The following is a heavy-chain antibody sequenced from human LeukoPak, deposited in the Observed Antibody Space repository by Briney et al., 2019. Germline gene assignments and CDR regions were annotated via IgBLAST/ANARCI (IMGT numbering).Heavy chain of an antibody. V-gene: IGHV1-24*01. Sequence: NYAQKFQGRVTMTEDTSTDTAYMELSSLRSEDTAVYYCATEPRITMIPPGFDYWGQGTLVTVSS. J-gene: IGHJ4*02. D-gene: IGHD3-22*01. CDR3: ATEPRITMIPPGFDY.